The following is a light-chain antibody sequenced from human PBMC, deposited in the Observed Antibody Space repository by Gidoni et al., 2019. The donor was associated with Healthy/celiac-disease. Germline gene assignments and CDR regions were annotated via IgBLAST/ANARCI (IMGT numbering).Light chain of an antibody. CDR1: SSDVGGYNY. CDR2: DVS. CDR3: SSYTSSSTLDVV. V-gene: IGLV2-14*03. J-gene: IGLJ2*01. Sequence: QSALTQPASVSGSPGQSITISCTGTSSDVGGYNYVSWYQQHPGKAPKLMIYDVSNRPSGVSNRFSGSKSGNTASRTISGLQVEDEADYYCSSYTSSSTLDVVFGGGTKLTVL.